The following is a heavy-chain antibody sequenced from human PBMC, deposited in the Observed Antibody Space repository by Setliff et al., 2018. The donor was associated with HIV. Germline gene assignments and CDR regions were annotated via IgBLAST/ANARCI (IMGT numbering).Heavy chain of an antibody. CDR3: ARPRGNDYAGSGFDN. CDR2: IYPVDSET. V-gene: IGHV5-51*01. CDR1: GYNFVDYS. J-gene: IGHJ4*02. D-gene: IGHD2-2*01. Sequence: RGESLKISCQGSGYNFVDYSIAWVRQVPGKGLEWMGIIYPVDSETRYSPSFQGQVTISADKSINTAYLQWTTLKASDSAMYYCARPRGNDYAGSGFDNWGQGTLVTVS.